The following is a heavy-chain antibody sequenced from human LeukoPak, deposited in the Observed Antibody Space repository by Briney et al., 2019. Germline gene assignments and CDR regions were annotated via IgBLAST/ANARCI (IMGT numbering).Heavy chain of an antibody. CDR2: ISYDGSKK. J-gene: IGHJ4*02. CDR1: GFTFSSYG. D-gene: IGHD5-12*01. CDR3: ARAYSGYEGWAPIGY. Sequence: PGWSLSLSCAASGFTFSSYGIHWVRQAPGKGLEWVAVISYDGSKKHYADSVKGRFTISRDNSKDTLYLQMNSLRADDTAVYYCARAYSGYEGWAPIGYWGQGTLVTVSS. V-gene: IGHV3-30*03.